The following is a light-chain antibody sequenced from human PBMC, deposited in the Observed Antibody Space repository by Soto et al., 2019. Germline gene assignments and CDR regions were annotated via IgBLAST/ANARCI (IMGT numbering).Light chain of an antibody. J-gene: IGKJ5*01. CDR2: DAS. V-gene: IGKV3-11*01. CDR3: QQRSNWPPIT. CDR1: QSVSSY. Sequence: EIVLTQSPATLSLSPGERATLSCRASQSVSSYLAWYQQKPGQAPRLLIYDASNRATGIPARFSGSGSGTEFTLTISSLEPEDFAVYYCQQRSNWPPITFG.